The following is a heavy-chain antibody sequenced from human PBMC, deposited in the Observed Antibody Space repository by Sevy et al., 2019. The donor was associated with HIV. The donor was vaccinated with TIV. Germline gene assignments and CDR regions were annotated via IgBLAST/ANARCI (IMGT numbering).Heavy chain of an antibody. D-gene: IGHD3-10*01. CDR2: INPNSGGT. Sequence: ASVKVSCKASGYTFTGYYMHWVRQAPGQGLEWMGWINPNSGGTNYGEKFQGRVTMTRDTSISTAYMELSRLRSDDTAVYYCARVRLPYGMDVWGQGTTVTVSS. CDR3: ARVRLPYGMDV. CDR1: GYTFTGYY. V-gene: IGHV1-2*02. J-gene: IGHJ6*02.